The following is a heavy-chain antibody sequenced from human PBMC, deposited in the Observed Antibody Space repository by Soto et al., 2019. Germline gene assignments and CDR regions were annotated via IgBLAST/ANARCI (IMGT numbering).Heavy chain of an antibody. CDR1: GYTIASYG. CDR2: ISAYNGNT. CDR3: ARVGESSSNQPIDY. V-gene: IGHV1-18*01. Sequence: VASVKVSCQASGYTIASYGIIWVRQAPGQGLEWMGWISAYNGNTNYAQKLQGRVTMTTDTSTSTAYMELRGLRSDDTAVYYCARVGESSSNQPIDYWGQGTLVTVSS. D-gene: IGHD6-6*01. J-gene: IGHJ4*02.